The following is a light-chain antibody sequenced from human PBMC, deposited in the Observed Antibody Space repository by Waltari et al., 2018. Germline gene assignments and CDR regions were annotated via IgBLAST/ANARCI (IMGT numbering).Light chain of an antibody. V-gene: IGKV1-5*03. CDR3: QQYNSAPLT. Sequence: DIQMTQSPSSLSVSVGDRVTITCRASQALSSWLAWYQQKPGKAPKLLIYKASSLQSGVPSRFSGSESGTDFTLTISRLQPEDFATYFCQQYNSAPLTFGGGTKVEIK. CDR2: KAS. CDR1: QALSSW. J-gene: IGKJ4*01.